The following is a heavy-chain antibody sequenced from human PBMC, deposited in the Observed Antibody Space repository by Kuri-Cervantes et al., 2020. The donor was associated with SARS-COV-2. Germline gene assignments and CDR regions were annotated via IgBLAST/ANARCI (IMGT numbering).Heavy chain of an antibody. J-gene: IGHJ5*02. CDR3: ARQMMSSITIFGVVITRNWFDP. CDR1: GGSISSSSYY. CDR2: IYYSGST. D-gene: IGHD3-3*01. V-gene: IGHV4-39*01. Sequence: ESLKMSCTVSGGSISSSSYYWGWIRQPPGKGLEWIGSIYYSGSTYYNPSLKSRVTISVDTSKNQFSLKLSSVTAADTAVYYCARQMMSSITIFGVVITRNWFDPWGQGTRVTVSS.